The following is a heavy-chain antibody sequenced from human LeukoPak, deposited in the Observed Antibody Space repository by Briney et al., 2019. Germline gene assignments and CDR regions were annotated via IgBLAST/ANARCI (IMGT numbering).Heavy chain of an antibody. CDR1: GFTFSSYS. D-gene: IGHD3-16*01. CDR3: AREEHLLGESFDY. V-gene: IGHV3-21*01. Sequence: GGSLRLSCAASGFTFSSYSMNWIRQAPGKGLEWVSSISSSSSYIYYADSVKGRFTISRDNAKNSLYLQMNSLRAEDTAVYYCAREEHLLGESFDYWGQGTLVTVSS. CDR2: ISSSSSYI. J-gene: IGHJ4*02.